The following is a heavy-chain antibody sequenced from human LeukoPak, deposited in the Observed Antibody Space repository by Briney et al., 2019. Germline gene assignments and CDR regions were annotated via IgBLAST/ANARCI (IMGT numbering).Heavy chain of an antibody. CDR2: INPYSGVT. D-gene: IGHD2-2*01. CDR3: ARGYCTSTSCSYYMDV. Sequence: ASVKVSCKASGYTFTGYYIHWVRQAPGQGLELMGWINPYSGVTNYAQKFQGRVTMTSDTSIITAYMELSRLRSDDTAVYYCARGYCTSTSCSYYMDVWGKGTTVTVSS. CDR1: GYTFTGYY. J-gene: IGHJ6*03. V-gene: IGHV1-2*02.